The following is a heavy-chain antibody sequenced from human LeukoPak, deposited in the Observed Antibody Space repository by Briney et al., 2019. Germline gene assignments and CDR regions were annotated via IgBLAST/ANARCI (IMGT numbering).Heavy chain of an antibody. Sequence: GGSLRLSCAASGFTFSDYYMSWIRQAPGKGLEWVSYISSTGNTIYYADSVKGRFTISRDNAKNSLYLQMNSLRAEDTAVYHCARATYYYDSSGFRGFDPWGQGTLVTVSS. D-gene: IGHD3-22*01. CDR2: ISSTGNTI. CDR1: GFTFSDYY. CDR3: ARATYYYDSSGFRGFDP. J-gene: IGHJ5*02. V-gene: IGHV3-11*01.